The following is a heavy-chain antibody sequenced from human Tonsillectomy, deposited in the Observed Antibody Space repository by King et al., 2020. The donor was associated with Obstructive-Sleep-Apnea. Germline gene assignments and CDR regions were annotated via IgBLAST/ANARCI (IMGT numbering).Heavy chain of an antibody. CDR1: GFTFSNAW. J-gene: IGHJ5*02. V-gene: IGHV3-15*06. CDR2: IKSKTDGGTT. Sequence: EVQLVESGGGLVKPGGSLRLSCAASGFTFSNAWMSWVRPAPGKGLEWGCRIKSKTDGGTTKYAAPGKGRFTISRDDSKNTLYLQMNSLKTEDTAVYYCTTYLWFGEYLGAWGQGTLVTVSS. D-gene: IGHD3-10*01. CDR3: TTYLWFGEYLGA.